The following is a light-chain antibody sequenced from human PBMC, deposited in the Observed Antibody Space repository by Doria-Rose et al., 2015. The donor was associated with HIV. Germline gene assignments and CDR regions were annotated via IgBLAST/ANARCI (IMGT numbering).Light chain of an antibody. V-gene: IGLV3-1*01. J-gene: IGLJ2*01. CDR1: KLGDKY. CDR3: QAWDSTTVV. Sequence: SCEQTQLPSLSVSPGQTASITCSGDKLGDKYACWYQQKSGQSPVLVIYQDNKRPSGIPERFSGSNSGNTATLTISGTQAMDEADYYCQAWDSTTVVFGGGTKLTVL. CDR2: QDN.